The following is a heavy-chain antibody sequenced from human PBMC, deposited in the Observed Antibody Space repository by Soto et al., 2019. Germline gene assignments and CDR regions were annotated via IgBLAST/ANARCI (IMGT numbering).Heavy chain of an antibody. CDR2: ISYAGSDK. Sequence: QVQLVESGGGVVQPGRSLRLSCAASRFTFSSYAMHWVRQAPGKGLEWVAVISYAGSDKFYADSVKGRFTISRDNPKNTLFLQMNSLRAEDTAVYYCAKDHSSLRWYPGDYFDYWGQGTLVTVSS. CDR3: AKDHSSLRWYPGDYFDY. V-gene: IGHV3-30*18. D-gene: IGHD2-15*01. CDR1: RFTFSSYA. J-gene: IGHJ4*02.